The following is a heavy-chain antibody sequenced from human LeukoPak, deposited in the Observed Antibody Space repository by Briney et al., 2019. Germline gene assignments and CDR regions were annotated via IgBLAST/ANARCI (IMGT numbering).Heavy chain of an antibody. D-gene: IGHD4-17*01. CDR1: GGSVSSGSYY. V-gene: IGHV4-61*01. Sequence: SETLSLTCTVSGGSVSSGSYYWSWIRQPPGKGLEWIGYIYYSGSTNYNPSLKSRVTISVDTSKNQFSLKLSSVTAADTAVYYCARGGRLIYGDYAYAFDYRGQGTLVTVSS. J-gene: IGHJ4*02. CDR2: IYYSGST. CDR3: ARGGRLIYGDYAYAFDY.